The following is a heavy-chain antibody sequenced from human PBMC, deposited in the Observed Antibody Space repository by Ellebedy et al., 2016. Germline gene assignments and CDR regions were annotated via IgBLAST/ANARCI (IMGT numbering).Heavy chain of an antibody. CDR1: GGSISSSSYY. D-gene: IGHD6-6*01. V-gene: IGHV4-39*07. CDR2: IYYSGST. Sequence: SETLSLXXTVSGGSISSSSYYWGWIRQPPGKGLEWIGSIYYSGSTYYNPSLKSRVTISVDTSKNQFSLKLSSVTAADTAVYYCAREVAARRVDYWGQGTLVTVSS. J-gene: IGHJ4*02. CDR3: AREVAARRVDY.